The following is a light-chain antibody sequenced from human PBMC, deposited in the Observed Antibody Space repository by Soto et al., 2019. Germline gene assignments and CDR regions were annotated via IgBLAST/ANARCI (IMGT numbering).Light chain of an antibody. J-gene: IGKJ1*01. Sequence: DIQMTQSPSSVSASVGDRVTITCRASQDISIWLAWYRQRPGKVPELLIYAASSLQSGVLSRFSGSGSGTDFTLTINGLQPEDFATYYCQQASGFPRTFGQGTKVEIK. CDR3: QQASGFPRT. V-gene: IGKV1-12*01. CDR1: QDISIW. CDR2: AAS.